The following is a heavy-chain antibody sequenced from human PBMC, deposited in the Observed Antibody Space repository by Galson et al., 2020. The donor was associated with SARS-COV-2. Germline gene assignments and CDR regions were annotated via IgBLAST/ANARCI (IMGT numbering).Heavy chain of an antibody. CDR3: ARDSGRPGRHWYFDL. CDR1: GYIFTAFY. V-gene: IGHV1-2*02. Sequence: ASVKVSCKASGYIFTAFYLHWVRQAPGQEPEWMGWTNPQRGDSVYAQDFQDRVIMTSDKSVSTVYMELRNLKSDDTALYYCARDSGRPGRHWYFDLWGRGTRVTVSS. CDR2: TNPQRGDS. D-gene: IGHD3-10*01. J-gene: IGHJ2*01.